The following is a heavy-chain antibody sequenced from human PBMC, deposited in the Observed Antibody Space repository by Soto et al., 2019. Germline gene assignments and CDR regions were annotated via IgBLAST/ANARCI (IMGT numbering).Heavy chain of an antibody. CDR2: IDPSDSYT. Sequence: PGESLKIACKGSGYSFTSYWISWVRQMPGKGLEWMGRIDPSDSYTNYSPSFQGHVTISADKSISTAYLQWSSLKASDTAMYYCARPDRFWSGYQPYYYDGMDVWDQGTTVTVS. CDR1: GYSFTSYW. J-gene: IGHJ6*02. CDR3: ARPDRFWSGYQPYYYDGMDV. V-gene: IGHV5-10-1*01. D-gene: IGHD3-3*01.